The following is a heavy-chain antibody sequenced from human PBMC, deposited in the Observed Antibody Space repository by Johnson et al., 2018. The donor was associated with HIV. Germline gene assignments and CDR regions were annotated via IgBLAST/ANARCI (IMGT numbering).Heavy chain of an antibody. CDR2: ISWNSGSI. CDR1: GFTFDDYA. D-gene: IGHD2-21*01. V-gene: IGHV3-9*01. Sequence: VQLVESGGGLVQPGRSLRLSCAASGFTFDDYAMHWVRQAPGKGLEWVSGISWNSGSIGYADSVKGRFTISRDNAKNSLYVQMNSLRAEDTHLYYWAKDIACGGDCGSHAFDIWGQGTMVTVSS. CDR3: AKDIACGGDCGSHAFDI. J-gene: IGHJ3*02.